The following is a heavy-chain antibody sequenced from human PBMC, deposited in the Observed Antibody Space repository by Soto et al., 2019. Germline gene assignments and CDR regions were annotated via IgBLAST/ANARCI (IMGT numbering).Heavy chain of an antibody. CDR1: GGSISTYY. J-gene: IGHJ5*02. D-gene: IGHD2-8*01. CDR2: IYYSGNT. CDR3: ARLRYCTNGVCYNWFDP. V-gene: IGHV4-59*01. Sequence: SETLSLTCTVSGGSISTYYWSWIRQPPGKGLECIGYIYYSGNTNSKPSLESRVTISVDTSKNQFSLKLSSVTTADTAVYYCARLRYCTNGVCYNWFDPWGQGTLVT.